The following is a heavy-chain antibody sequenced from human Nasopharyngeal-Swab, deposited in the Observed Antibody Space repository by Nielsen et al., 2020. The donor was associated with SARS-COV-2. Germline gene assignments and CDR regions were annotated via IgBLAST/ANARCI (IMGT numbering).Heavy chain of an antibody. CDR2: IYSGGST. V-gene: IGHV3-53*01. Sequence: GESLKISCAASGFTISSNYMSWVCQAPGKGLEWVSVIYSGGSTYYADSVKGRFIISRDNSKNTLYLQMNSLRAEDTAVYYCARAIFAYQLLIDGYYFDYWGQGTLVTVSS. CDR3: ARAIFAYQLLIDGYYFDY. D-gene: IGHD2-2*01. CDR1: GFTISSNY. J-gene: IGHJ4*02.